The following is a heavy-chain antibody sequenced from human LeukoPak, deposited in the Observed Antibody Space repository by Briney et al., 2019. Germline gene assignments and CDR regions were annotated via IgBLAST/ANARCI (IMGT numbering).Heavy chain of an antibody. D-gene: IGHD3-22*01. CDR3: ARGKGWSSGYSTRDYFDY. Sequence: SETLSLTCAVYGGSFSGYYWSWLRQPPGKGLEWLGEINHSGSTNYNPSLKSRVTISVDTSKNQFSLKLSSVTAADTAVYYCARGKGWSSGYSTRDYFDYWGQGTLVTVSS. J-gene: IGHJ4*02. V-gene: IGHV4-34*01. CDR1: GGSFSGYY. CDR2: INHSGST.